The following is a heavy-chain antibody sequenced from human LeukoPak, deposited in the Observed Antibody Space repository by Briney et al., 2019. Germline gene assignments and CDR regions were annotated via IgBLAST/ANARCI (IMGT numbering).Heavy chain of an antibody. V-gene: IGHV4-30-4*01. CDR3: ARVRFSDYLGEYFQH. J-gene: IGHJ1*01. CDR2: IYYSGST. Sequence: SQTLSLTCTVSGGSISSGDYYWSWIRQPPGKGLEWIGYIYYSGSTYYNPSLKSRVTISVDTSKNQFSLKLSSVTAADTAVYYCARVRFSDYLGEYFQHWGQGTLSPSPQ. D-gene: IGHD3/OR15-3a*01. CDR1: GGSISSGDYY.